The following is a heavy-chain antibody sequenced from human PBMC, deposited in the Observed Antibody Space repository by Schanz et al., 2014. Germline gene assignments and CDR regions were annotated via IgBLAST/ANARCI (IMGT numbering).Heavy chain of an antibody. J-gene: IGHJ5*02. D-gene: IGHD6-13*01. CDR3: ARGGGAAAST. CDR2: IRPDENSK. Sequence: VRLVESGGGVVQSGGSLRLSCAGAGFTFSNYVLHWVRQAPGKGLEWMALIRPDENSKYADSVKGRFTTSRDNSKNTMYLQMNSLRAEDTAVYYCARGGGAAASTWGQGTLVTVSS. V-gene: IGHV3-30*02. CDR1: GFTFSNYV.